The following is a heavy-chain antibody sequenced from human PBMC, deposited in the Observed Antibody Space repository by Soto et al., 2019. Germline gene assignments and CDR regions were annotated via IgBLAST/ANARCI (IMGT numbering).Heavy chain of an antibody. D-gene: IGHD6-19*01. CDR1: GGTFSSYT. CDR2: IIPILGIA. Sequence: QVQLVQSGAEVKKPGSSVKVSCKASGGTFSSYTISWVRQAPGQGLEWMGRIIPILGIANYAQKFQGRVTITADKSTRTAYMELSSLRSEDTAVYYCAREVAVAGTGVDYWGQGTLVTVSS. CDR3: AREVAVAGTGVDY. J-gene: IGHJ4*02. V-gene: IGHV1-69*08.